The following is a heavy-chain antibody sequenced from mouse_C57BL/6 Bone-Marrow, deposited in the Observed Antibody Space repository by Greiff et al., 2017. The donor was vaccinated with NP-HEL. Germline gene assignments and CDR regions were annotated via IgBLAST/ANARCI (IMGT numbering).Heavy chain of an antibody. Sequence: QVQLQQSGAELVRPGSSVKLSCKASGYTFTSYWMHWVKQRPIQGLEWIGNIDPSDSETHYNQKFKDKATLTVDKSSSTAYMQLSSLTSEDSAVYYGARKDYYGSSYDYWGQGTTLTVSS. D-gene: IGHD1-1*01. CDR2: IDPSDSET. CDR3: ARKDYYGSSYDY. CDR1: GYTFTSYW. J-gene: IGHJ2*01. V-gene: IGHV1-52*01.